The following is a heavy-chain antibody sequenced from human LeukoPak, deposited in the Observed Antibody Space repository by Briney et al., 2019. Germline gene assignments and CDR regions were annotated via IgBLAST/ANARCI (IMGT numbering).Heavy chain of an antibody. Sequence: PGRSLRLSCAASGFTFSSYGMHWVRQAPGKGLEYVSSISSNGDGTYYADSVKGRFTISRDNSKNTLYLQMGSLRAEDMAVYHCARVSSGGHFDYWGQGILVTVSS. D-gene: IGHD2-15*01. V-gene: IGHV3-64*02. CDR3: ARVSSGGHFDY. CDR1: GFTFSSYG. J-gene: IGHJ4*02. CDR2: ISSNGDGT.